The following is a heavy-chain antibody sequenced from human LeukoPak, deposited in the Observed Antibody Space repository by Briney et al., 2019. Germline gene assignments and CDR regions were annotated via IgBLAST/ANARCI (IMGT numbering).Heavy chain of an antibody. Sequence: XAXGKGLEWVSVIYSDGTSYYADSVKARFSISRDNSKNTLYLQMNSLRVEDTAMYYCTRTGGPWDWGQGTLVTVSS. J-gene: IGHJ4*02. D-gene: IGHD7-27*01. CDR2: IYSDGTS. CDR3: TRTGGPWD. V-gene: IGHV3-53*01.